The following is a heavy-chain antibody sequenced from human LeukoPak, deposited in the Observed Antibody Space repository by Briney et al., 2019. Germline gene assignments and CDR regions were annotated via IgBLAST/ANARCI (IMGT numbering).Heavy chain of an antibody. D-gene: IGHD6-6*01. Sequence: ASVKVSCKXSGGTFSSYTISWVRQAPGQGLEWMGRIIPILGIANYAQKFQGRVTITADKSTSTAYMELSSLRSEDTAVYYCARVASSSYYYYYYMDVWGKGTTVTVSS. CDR1: GGTFSSYT. J-gene: IGHJ6*03. CDR3: ARVASSSYYYYYYMDV. V-gene: IGHV1-69*02. CDR2: IIPILGIA.